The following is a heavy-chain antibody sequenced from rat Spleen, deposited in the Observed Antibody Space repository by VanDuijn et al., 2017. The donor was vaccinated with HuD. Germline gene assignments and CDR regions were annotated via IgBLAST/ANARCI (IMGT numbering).Heavy chain of an antibody. CDR2: ISYDGRST. CDR1: GFTFSNYD. Sequence: EVQLVESGGGLVQPGRSLKLSCVASGFTFSNYDMAWVRQAPTKGLEWVASISYDGRSTYYRDSVKGRLAISRDNAKSTLYLQMDSLRSEDTATYYCTTHTTDYWFAYWGQGSLVTVSS. J-gene: IGHJ3*01. D-gene: IGHD1-6*01. CDR3: TTHTTDYWFAY. V-gene: IGHV5S10*01.